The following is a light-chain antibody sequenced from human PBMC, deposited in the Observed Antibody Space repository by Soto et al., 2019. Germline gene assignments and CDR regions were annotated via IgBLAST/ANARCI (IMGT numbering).Light chain of an antibody. CDR2: DAS. V-gene: IGKV1-33*01. CDR1: QDISNY. CDR3: QQYDTNLT. J-gene: IGKJ4*01. Sequence: DIQMTQSPYSLSASVGDRVTITCQASQDISNYLNWYQQKPGKAPKLLIYDASNLETGVPSRFSGSGSGTDFTFTISSLQPEDIATYYCQQYDTNLTFGGGTKVDI.